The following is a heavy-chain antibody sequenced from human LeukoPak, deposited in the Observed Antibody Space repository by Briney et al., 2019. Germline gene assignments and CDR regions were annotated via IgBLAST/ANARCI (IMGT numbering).Heavy chain of an antibody. CDR1: GFTFSSYA. CDR2: ISGSGGST. CDR3: AKNSGWAAGGTVEY. J-gene: IGHJ4*02. Sequence: GGSLRLSCAASGFTFSSYAMSWVRQAPGKGREGVSAISGSGGSTYYADSVKGRFTISRDNSKNTLYLQMNSLRAEDTAVYYCAKNSGWAAGGTVEYWGQGTLVTVSS. V-gene: IGHV3-23*01. D-gene: IGHD6-13*01.